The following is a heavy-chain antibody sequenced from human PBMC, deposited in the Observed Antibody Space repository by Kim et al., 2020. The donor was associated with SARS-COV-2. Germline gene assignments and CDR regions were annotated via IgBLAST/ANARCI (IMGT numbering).Heavy chain of an antibody. J-gene: IGHJ4*02. CDR1: GFTFSNYW. CDR3: ARGGPGGATYFDY. V-gene: IGHV3-74*01. D-gene: IGHD1-26*01. CDR2: INTDGSST. Sequence: GGSPRLSCAASGFTFSNYWMHWVRQAPGKGLVWVSRINTDGSSTIYADSVKGRFTISRDNAKNTLYLQMNSLRAEDTAVYYCARGGPGGATYFDYWGQGT.